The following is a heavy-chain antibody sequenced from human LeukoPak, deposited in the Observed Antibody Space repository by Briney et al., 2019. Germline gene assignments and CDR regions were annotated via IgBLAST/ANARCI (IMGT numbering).Heavy chain of an antibody. CDR3: ARVHPPGYSSNRDL. D-gene: IGHD6-13*01. CDR1: GYTFTGYY. V-gene: IGHV1-2*02. CDR2: INPNSGGT. J-gene: IGHJ5*02. Sequence: ASVKVSCKASGYTFTGYYMHWVRHAPGQGLEWMGWINPNSGGTNYAQKFQGRVTMTRDTSISTAYMELSRLRSDDTAVYYCARVHPPGYSSNRDLWGQGTLVTVSS.